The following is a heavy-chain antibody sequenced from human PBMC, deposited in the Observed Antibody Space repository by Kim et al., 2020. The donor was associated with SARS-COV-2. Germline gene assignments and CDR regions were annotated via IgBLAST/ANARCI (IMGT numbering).Heavy chain of an antibody. CDR3: ARGREDSAMVVDF. Sequence: ASVKVSCQTSGYTFTNYALHWVRQTPGHRLEWMGWINPDNGNTKYSQTFQARVTFTRDKSANATYMEVRSLSSEDTAVYYCARGREDSAMVVDFWGPGTLVTVSS. CDR1: GYTFTNYA. D-gene: IGHD5-18*01. V-gene: IGHV1-3*01. J-gene: IGHJ4*02. CDR2: INPDNGNT.